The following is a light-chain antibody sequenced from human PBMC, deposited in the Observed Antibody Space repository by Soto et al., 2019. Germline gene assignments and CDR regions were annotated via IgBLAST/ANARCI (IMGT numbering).Light chain of an antibody. Sequence: QSVLTQPASESVSPGQAITPSCAGGSRDLGGYNQVSWYQQHPGKAPKLMIYDVSNRPSGVSNRFSGSKSGNTASLTISGLQAEDEADYYCSSLASSSTYVFGTGSKVTVL. CDR3: SSLASSSTYV. CDR1: SRDLGGYNQ. V-gene: IGLV2-14*03. CDR2: DVS. J-gene: IGLJ1*01.